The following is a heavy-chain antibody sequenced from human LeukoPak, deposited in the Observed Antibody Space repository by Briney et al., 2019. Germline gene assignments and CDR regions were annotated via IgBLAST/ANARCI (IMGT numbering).Heavy chain of an antibody. CDR1: GFTFSSYA. CDR2: ITGSGVST. J-gene: IGHJ3*02. CDR3: AKKPCSSTSCARGSAFDI. D-gene: IGHD2-2*01. V-gene: IGHV3-23*01. Sequence: GGSLRLXCAASGFTFSSYAMSWVRQAPGKGLEWVSGITGSGVSTYYADSVKGRFTISRDNSKSTLYLQMNSLKAEDTAIYYCAKKPCSSTSCARGSAFDIWGQGTMVTVSS.